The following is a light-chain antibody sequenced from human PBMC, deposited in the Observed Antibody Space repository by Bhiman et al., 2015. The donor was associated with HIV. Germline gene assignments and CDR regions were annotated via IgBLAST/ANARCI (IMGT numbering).Light chain of an antibody. CDR3: ATWDTSLSAMV. J-gene: IGLJ2*01. V-gene: IGLV1-51*01. CDR1: TSNIGKNF. Sequence: QSVLTQSPSVSATPGQRVTISCSGNTSNIGKNFVSWYQQFPGTAPKLLIYDNDKRPSGIPDRFSGSKSGTSATLGISGLHTGDEADYYCATWDTSLSAMVFGGGTKLTVL. CDR2: DND.